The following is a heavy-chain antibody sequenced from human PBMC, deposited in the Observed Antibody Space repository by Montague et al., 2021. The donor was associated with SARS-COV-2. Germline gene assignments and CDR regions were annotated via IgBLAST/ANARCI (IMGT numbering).Heavy chain of an antibody. D-gene: IGHD4-23*01. CDR3: ARRGDYGGPRFDY. V-gene: IGHV4-39*02. J-gene: IGHJ4*02. CDR1: GGSVSSRSYY. CDR2: FYYSGST. Sequence: SETLSLTCTVSGGSVSSRSYYWGWIRQPPGKGLGWIGSFYYSGSTHYNPSLKSRVTISVDTSKNHFSLKLSSVTAAATAVYYCARRGDYGGPRFDYWGQGNLVSVSS.